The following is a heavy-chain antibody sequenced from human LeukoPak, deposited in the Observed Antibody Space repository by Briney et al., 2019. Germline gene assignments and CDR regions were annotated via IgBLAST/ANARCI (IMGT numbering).Heavy chain of an antibody. V-gene: IGHV3-23*01. Sequence: GGSLRLSCSASGFTFSSYGMHWVRQAPGKGLEWVSSIGTSGNTYYADSVKGRFTISRDNSKNTLYLQMNSLRTEDTAVYYCAKDFVPRGGSYFPGFDYWGQGTLVIVSS. D-gene: IGHD1-26*01. CDR2: IGTSGNT. CDR1: GFTFSSYG. J-gene: IGHJ4*02. CDR3: AKDFVPRGGSYFPGFDY.